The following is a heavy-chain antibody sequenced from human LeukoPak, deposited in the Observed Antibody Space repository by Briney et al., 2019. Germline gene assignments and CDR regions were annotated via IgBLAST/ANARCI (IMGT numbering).Heavy chain of an antibody. D-gene: IGHD2-15*01. CDR3: ATRIGDCSGGTCSQYHFDC. V-gene: IGHV3-23*01. J-gene: IGHJ4*02. Sequence: GGSLRLXCAASGFTCSSYAMSWVRQAPGKGLEWVSTIRTNYGSTYYADSVKGRFIISRDNSKNTLYLQMDSLRAEDTAVYRCATRIGDCSGGTCSQYHFDCWGQGTLVTVSS. CDR1: GFTCSSYA. CDR2: IRTNYGST.